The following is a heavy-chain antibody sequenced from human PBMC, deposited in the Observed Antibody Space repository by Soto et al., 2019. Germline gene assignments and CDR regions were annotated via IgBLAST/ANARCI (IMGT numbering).Heavy chain of an antibody. D-gene: IGHD1-26*01. CDR1: GLTFSTYA. CDR2: VSGGGDHT. V-gene: IGHV3-23*01. Sequence: EVQLLQSGGGLVQPGGSLRHSCAASGLTFSTYAMAWVRQAPGKGLEWVSTVSGGGDHTYYADSVKGRSTISRDASKNTLYLQMDSLRVEDTAVYYCAKSGFADLEYWGQGALVTVSS. J-gene: IGHJ1*01. CDR3: AKSGFADLEY.